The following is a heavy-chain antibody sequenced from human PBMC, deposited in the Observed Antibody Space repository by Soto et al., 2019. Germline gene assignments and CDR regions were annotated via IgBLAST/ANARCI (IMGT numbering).Heavy chain of an antibody. J-gene: IGHJ6*03. CDR2: IWYDGSKK. CDR3: ARDADVYYYYIDV. Sequence: QVQLVESGGGVVQPGRSLRLSCEASGFSISTYGMHWVSQAPGKGLEWVAIIWYDGSKKYYADSVKGRFTISGDNSKNTLYLQMNSLRVEDTAVYYCARDADVYYYYIDVWGKGTTVTVSS. V-gene: IGHV3-33*01. CDR1: GFSISTYG.